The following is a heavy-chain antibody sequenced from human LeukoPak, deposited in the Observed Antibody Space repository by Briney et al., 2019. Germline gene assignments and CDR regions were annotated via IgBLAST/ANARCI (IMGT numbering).Heavy chain of an antibody. J-gene: IGHJ2*01. V-gene: IGHV4-59*08. CDR3: ARSDSSGWYLLRYFDL. Sequence: PSETLSLTCTVSGGSISSYYWSWIRQPPGKGLEWIGYIYYSGSTNYNPSLKSRVTISVDTSKNQSSLKLSSVTAADTAVYYCARSDSSGWYLLRYFDLWGRGTLVTVSS. D-gene: IGHD6-19*01. CDR2: IYYSGST. CDR1: GGSISSYY.